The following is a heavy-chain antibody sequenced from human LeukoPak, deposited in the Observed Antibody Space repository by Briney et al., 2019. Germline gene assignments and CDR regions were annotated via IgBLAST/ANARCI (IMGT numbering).Heavy chain of an antibody. CDR3: AKAEFVGIAAAGKVNWFDP. D-gene: IGHD6-13*01. J-gene: IGHJ5*02. Sequence: GGSLRLSCAASGFTFSSYAMSWVRQAPGKGLEWASAISGSGGSTYYADSVKGRFTISRDNSKNTLYLQMNSLRAEDTAVYYCAKAEFVGIAAAGKVNWFDPWGQGTLVTVSS. CDR1: GFTFSSYA. CDR2: ISGSGGST. V-gene: IGHV3-23*01.